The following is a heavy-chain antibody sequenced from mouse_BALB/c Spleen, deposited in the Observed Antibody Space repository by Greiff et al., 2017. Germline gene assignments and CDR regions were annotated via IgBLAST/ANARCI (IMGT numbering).Heavy chain of an antibody. D-gene: IGHD2-1*01. CDR1: GFSLTSYG. CDR2: IWAGGST. V-gene: IGHV2-9*02. CDR3: ARENYGNYVGAY. Sequence: VQVVESGPGLVAPSQSLSITCTVSGFSLTSYGVHWVRQPPGKGLEWLGVIWAGGSTNYNSALMSRLSISKDNSKSQVFLKMNSLQTDDTAMYYCARENYGNYVGAYWGQGTLVTVSA. J-gene: IGHJ3*01.